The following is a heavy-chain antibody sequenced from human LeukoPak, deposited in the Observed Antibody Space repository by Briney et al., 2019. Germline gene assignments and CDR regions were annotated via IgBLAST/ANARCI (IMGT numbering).Heavy chain of an antibody. CDR1: GYSISSGCY. Sequence: SETLSLTCTVSGYSISSGCYWGWIRQPPGKGLEWIGSIYHSGSTYYNPSLKSRVTISVDTSKNQFSLKLSSVTAADTAVYYCAREGSRDFWSGPVYYFDYWGQGTLVTVSS. J-gene: IGHJ4*02. CDR2: IYHSGST. D-gene: IGHD3-3*01. V-gene: IGHV4-38-2*02. CDR3: AREGSRDFWSGPVYYFDY.